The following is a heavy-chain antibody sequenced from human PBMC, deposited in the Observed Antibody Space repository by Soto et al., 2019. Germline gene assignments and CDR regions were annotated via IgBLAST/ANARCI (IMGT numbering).Heavy chain of an antibody. Sequence: ASVKVSCKASGYTFTGYYMHWVRQAPGQGLEWMGWINPNSGGTNYAQKFQGRVTMTRDTSISTAYMELSRRRSDDTAVYYCARQILVGYYYYYGMDVWGQGTTVTVSS. CDR1: GYTFTGYY. J-gene: IGHJ6*02. CDR2: INPNSGGT. CDR3: ARQILVGYYYYYGMDV. V-gene: IGHV1-2*02. D-gene: IGHD2-15*01.